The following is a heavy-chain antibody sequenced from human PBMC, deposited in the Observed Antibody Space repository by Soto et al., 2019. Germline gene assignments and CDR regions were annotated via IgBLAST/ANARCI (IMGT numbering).Heavy chain of an antibody. J-gene: IGHJ5*02. CDR3: ARARSGYDYSWFDP. CDR1: GGTFSSYT. CDR2: IIPILGIA. V-gene: IGHV1-69*02. D-gene: IGHD5-12*01. Sequence: SVKVSCKASGGTFSSYTISWVRQAPGQRLEWMGRIIPILGIANYAQKFQGRVTITADKSTSTAYMELSSLRSEDTAVYYCARARSGYDYSWFDPWGQGTLVTVSS.